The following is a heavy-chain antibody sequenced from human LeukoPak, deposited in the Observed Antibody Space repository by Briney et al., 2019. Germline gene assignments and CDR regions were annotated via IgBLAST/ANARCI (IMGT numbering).Heavy chain of an antibody. J-gene: IGHJ4*02. CDR3: AKGVGYEIGGPFN. CDR1: GFTFDDYA. V-gene: IGHV3-9*03. D-gene: IGHD6-13*01. CDR2: ISWNSGSI. Sequence: GGSLRLSCAASGFTFDDYAMHWVRQAPGKGLEWVSGISWNSGSIGYADSVKGRFTISRDNAKNSLYLQMNSLRAEDMALYYCAKGVGYEIGGPFNWGQGTLVTVSS.